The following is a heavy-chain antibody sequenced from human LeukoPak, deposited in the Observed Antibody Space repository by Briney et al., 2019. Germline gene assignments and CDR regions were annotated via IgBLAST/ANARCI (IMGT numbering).Heavy chain of an antibody. CDR2: IIPIFGTA. CDR3: ARVLSMGVPAAINWFDP. D-gene: IGHD2-2*02. Sequence: SVKVSCKASGATFSSYAISWVRQAPGQGLEWMGGIIPIFGTANYAQKFQGRVTITADESTSTAYMELSSLRSEDTAVYYCARVLSMGVPAAINWFDPWGQGTLVTVSS. CDR1: GATFSSYA. V-gene: IGHV1-69*13. J-gene: IGHJ5*02.